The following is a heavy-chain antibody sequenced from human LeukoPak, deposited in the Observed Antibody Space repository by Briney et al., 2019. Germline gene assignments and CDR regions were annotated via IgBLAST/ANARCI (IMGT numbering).Heavy chain of an antibody. Sequence: TGGSLRLSCAASGFTSSTYWMSWVRQALGKGLEWVANIKQDGSETHYVDSLRDRFTISRDNAKNSMFLQMNSLRAEDTALYYCARDAQYGSGSPQNYWGQGILVTVS. V-gene: IGHV3-7*01. D-gene: IGHD3-10*01. CDR3: ARDAQYGSGSPQNY. CDR2: IKQDGSET. J-gene: IGHJ4*02. CDR1: GFTSSTYW.